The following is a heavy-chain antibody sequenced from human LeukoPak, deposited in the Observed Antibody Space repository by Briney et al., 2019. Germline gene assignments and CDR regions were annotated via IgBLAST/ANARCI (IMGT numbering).Heavy chain of an antibody. V-gene: IGHV4-59*12. CDR2: IYYSGST. Sequence: PSETLSLTCTVSGGSISSYYWSWIRQPPGKGLEWIGYIYYSGSTNYNPSLKSRVTISVDTSKNQFSLKLSSVTAADTAVYYCARASSGWSRYWYFDLWGRGTLVTVSS. J-gene: IGHJ2*01. CDR3: ARASSGWSRYWYFDL. D-gene: IGHD6-19*01. CDR1: GGSISSYY.